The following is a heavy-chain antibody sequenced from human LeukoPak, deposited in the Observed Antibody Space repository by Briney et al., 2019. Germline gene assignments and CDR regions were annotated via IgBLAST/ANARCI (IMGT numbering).Heavy chain of an antibody. CDR3: AKEAVFYSLTTSFDY. J-gene: IGHJ4*02. CDR2: IRYDGSNK. Sequence: TGGSLRLSCAASGFTFSSYGMHWVRQAPGKGLEWVAFIRYDGSNKYYADSVKGRFTISRDNSKNTLYLQMNSLRVEDTAVYYCAKEAVFYSLTTSFDYWGQGTLVTVSS. V-gene: IGHV3-30*02. CDR1: GFTFSSYG. D-gene: IGHD4/OR15-4a*01.